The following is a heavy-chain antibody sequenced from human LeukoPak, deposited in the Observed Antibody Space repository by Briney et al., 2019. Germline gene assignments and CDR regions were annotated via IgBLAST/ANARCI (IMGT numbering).Heavy chain of an antibody. Sequence: SETLSLTCTVSGGSISSSSYYWGWIRQPPGKGLEWIGSIYYSGSTYYNPSLKSRVTISVDTSKNQFSLKLSSVTAADTAVYYCARHLVDDYVWGSYRPGRPFDIWGQGTMVTVSS. CDR3: ARHLVDDYVWGSYRPGRPFDI. D-gene: IGHD3-16*02. J-gene: IGHJ3*02. V-gene: IGHV4-39*01. CDR1: GGSISSSSYY. CDR2: IYYSGST.